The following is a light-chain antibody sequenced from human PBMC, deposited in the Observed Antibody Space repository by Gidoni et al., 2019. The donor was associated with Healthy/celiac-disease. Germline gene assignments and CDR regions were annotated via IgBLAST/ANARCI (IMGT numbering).Light chain of an antibody. Sequence: EIVLTQSPATLSLSPGERATLPCRASQSVSSYLAWYQQKPGQAPRLLIYDASNRATGIPARFSGSGSGTDVTLTISSLEPEEFAVYYCQQRSNWPPWITFGQGTRLEIK. CDR3: QQRSNWPPWIT. J-gene: IGKJ5*01. CDR1: QSVSSY. CDR2: DAS. V-gene: IGKV3-11*01.